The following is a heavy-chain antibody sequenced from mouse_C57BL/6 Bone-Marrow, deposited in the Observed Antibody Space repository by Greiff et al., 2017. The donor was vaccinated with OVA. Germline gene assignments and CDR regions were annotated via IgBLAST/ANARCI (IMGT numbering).Heavy chain of an antibody. CDR3: ARYDYDAMDY. J-gene: IGHJ4*01. V-gene: IGHV1-20*01. Sequence: VKPGDSVKISCKASGYSFTGYFMNWVMQSHGKSLEWIGRINPYNGDTFYNQKFKGKATLTVDKSSSTAHMELRSLTSEDSAVYYCARYDYDAMDYWGQGTSVTVSS. CDR1: GYSFTGYF. CDR2: INPYNGDT.